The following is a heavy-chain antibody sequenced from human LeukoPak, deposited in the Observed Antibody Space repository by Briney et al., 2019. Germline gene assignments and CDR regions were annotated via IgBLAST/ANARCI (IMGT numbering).Heavy chain of an antibody. J-gene: IGHJ4*02. V-gene: IGHV3-23*01. CDR1: GFTFSSYA. D-gene: IGHD6-19*01. Sequence: GGSLRLSCAASGFTFSSYAMTWVRQAPGKGLEWVSSIRDSGGNTYYAESVKGRFTVSRDNSKNTLYLQMSSLKAEDTAVYYCAKDSRGWSRDYWGQGTLVTVSS. CDR2: IRDSGGNT. CDR3: AKDSRGWSRDY.